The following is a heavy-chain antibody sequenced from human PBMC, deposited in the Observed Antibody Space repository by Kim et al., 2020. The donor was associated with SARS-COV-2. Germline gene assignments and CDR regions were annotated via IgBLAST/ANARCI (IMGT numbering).Heavy chain of an antibody. CDR3: AREGRGVIASAFDM. D-gene: IGHD2-21*01. J-gene: IGHJ3*02. CDR1: GFTFSSYA. Sequence: GGSLRLSCAASGFTFSSYAMHWVRQAPGKGLEWVAVISYDGSNKYYADSVKGRFTISRDNSKNTLYLQMNSLRAEDTAVYYCAREGRGVIASAFDMGGQGKMVTFSP. CDR2: ISYDGSNK. V-gene: IGHV3-30*04.